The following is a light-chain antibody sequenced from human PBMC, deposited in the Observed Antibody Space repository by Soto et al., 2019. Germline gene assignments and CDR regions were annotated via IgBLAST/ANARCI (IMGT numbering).Light chain of an antibody. CDR2: GAS. V-gene: IGKV3-20*01. CDR3: QQYGRSGK. CDR1: QSVSNNY. Sequence: EIVLTQSPGTLSLSPGERATLSCRASQSVSNNYLAWYQQKPGQAPRLLIYGASNRATGIPDRFSGSGSGTEFTLTISRLETEDFALYYCQQYGRSGKFCKRTQVDI. J-gene: IGKJ1*01.